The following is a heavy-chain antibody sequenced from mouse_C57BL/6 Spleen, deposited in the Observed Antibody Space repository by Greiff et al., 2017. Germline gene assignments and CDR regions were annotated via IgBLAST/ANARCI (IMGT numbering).Heavy chain of an antibody. Sequence: DVKLVESGPGLVKPSQSLSLTCSVTGYSITSGYYWNWLRQFPGNKLEWMGYISYDGSNNYNPSLKNRISITRDTSKNQFFLKLNSVTTEDTATYYCASHSSGYDYAMDYWGQGTSVTVSS. D-gene: IGHD3-2*02. CDR1: GYSITSGYY. CDR2: ISYDGSN. CDR3: ASHSSGYDYAMDY. V-gene: IGHV3-6*01. J-gene: IGHJ4*01.